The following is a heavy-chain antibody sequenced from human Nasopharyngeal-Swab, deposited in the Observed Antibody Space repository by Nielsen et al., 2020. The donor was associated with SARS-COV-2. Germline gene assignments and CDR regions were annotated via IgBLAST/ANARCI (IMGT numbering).Heavy chain of an antibody. J-gene: IGHJ5*02. V-gene: IGHV3-33*08. CDR1: EFTFSSYG. CDR2: IWYDGSNK. CDR3: ARDTSDSSGWDWFDP. Sequence: GGSLRLSCAASEFTFSSYGMHWVRQAPGKGLEWVAVIWYDGSNKYYADSVKGRFTISRDNSKNTLYLQMNSLRAEDTAVYYCARDTSDSSGWDWFDPWGQGTLVTVSS. D-gene: IGHD6-19*01.